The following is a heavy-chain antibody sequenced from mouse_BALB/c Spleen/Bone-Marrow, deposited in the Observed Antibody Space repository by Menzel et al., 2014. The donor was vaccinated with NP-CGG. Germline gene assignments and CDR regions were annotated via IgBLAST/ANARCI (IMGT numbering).Heavy chain of an antibody. CDR3: ARDSNDY. CDR1: GFTFSSYG. V-gene: IGHV5-6-3*01. CDR2: INSNGGST. J-gene: IGHJ2*01. Sequence: EMKVVESGGGLVQPGGSLKLSCAASGFTFSSYGMSWVRQTPDKRLELVATINSNGGSTYYPDSVKGRFTISRDNAKNTLYLQMSSLKSEDTAMYYCARDSNDYWGQGTTLTVSS.